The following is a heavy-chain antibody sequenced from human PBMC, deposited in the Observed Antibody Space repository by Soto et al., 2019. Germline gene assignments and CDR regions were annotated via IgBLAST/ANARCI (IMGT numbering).Heavy chain of an antibody. CDR2: IIAFFGKA. Sequence: ASVKVACKASGYTFTIYIFRWVRQVPGQGLEWMGGIIAFFGKANYAQKFQGRVTMTADESTSTAYMELSSLRSEDTAVYYCARDLLTGTTFGSFDYWGQGTLVTVSS. D-gene: IGHD1-20*01. CDR3: ARDLLTGTTFGSFDY. V-gene: IGHV1-69*13. CDR1: GYTFTIYI. J-gene: IGHJ4*02.